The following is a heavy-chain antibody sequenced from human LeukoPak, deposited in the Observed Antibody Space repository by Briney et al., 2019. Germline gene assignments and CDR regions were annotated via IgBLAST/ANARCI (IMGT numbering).Heavy chain of an antibody. V-gene: IGHV4-59*01. CDR1: GGSISSYY. CDR3: ARDPGGGYSYGWAIDYYYYMDV. CDR2: IYYSGST. J-gene: IGHJ6*03. Sequence: SETLSLTCTVSGGSISSYYWSWIRQLPGKVLEWVGYIYYSGSTNYNPSLKSRVTISVDTSKNQFSLKLSSVTAADTAVYYCARDPGGGYSYGWAIDYYYYMDVWGKGTTVTVSS. D-gene: IGHD5-18*01.